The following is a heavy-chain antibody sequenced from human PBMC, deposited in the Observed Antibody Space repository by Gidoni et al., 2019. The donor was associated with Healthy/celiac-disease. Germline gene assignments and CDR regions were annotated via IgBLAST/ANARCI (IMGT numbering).Heavy chain of an antibody. CDR1: GFTFSSYS. J-gene: IGHJ5*02. CDR2: ISSSSSTI. D-gene: IGHD2-15*01. CDR3: ARAGCSGGSCLNWFDP. V-gene: IGHV3-48*02. Sequence: EVQLVESGGGWLRPGGSLRLSCAASGFTFSSYSMNGVRQAPGKGLEGVSYISSSSSTIYYADSVKGRFTISRDNAKNSLYLQMNSLRDEDTAVYYCARAGCSGGSCLNWFDPWGQGTLVTVSS.